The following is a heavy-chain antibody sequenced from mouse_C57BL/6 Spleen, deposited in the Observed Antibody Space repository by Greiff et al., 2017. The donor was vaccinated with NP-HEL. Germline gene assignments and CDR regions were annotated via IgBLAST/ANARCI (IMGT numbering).Heavy chain of an antibody. J-gene: IGHJ2*01. V-gene: IGHV1-50*01. CDR2: IDPSDSYT. D-gene: IGHD2-1*01. CDR3: ARGGFYYGNSYYFDY. Sequence: QVQLQQPGAELVKPGASVKLSCKASGYTFTSYWMQWVKQRPGQGLEWIGEIDPSDSYTNYNQKFKGKATLTVDTSSSTAYMQLSSLTSEDSAVYYCARGGFYYGNSYYFDYWGQGTTLTVSS. CDR1: GYTFTSYW.